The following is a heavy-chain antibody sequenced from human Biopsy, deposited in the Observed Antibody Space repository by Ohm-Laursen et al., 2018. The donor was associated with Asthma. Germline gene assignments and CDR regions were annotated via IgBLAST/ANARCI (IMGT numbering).Heavy chain of an antibody. D-gene: IGHD6-19*01. J-gene: IGHJ3*02. CDR2: INAGNGNT. CDR1: GYTFTSYA. CDR3: ASSIAVADSDAFDI. Sequence: ASVKVSCKASGYTFTSYAMHWVRQAPGQRLEWMGWINAGNGNTKHSQKFQGRVTITRDTSASTAYMELSSLRSEDTAVYYCASSIAVADSDAFDIWGQGTMVTVSS. V-gene: IGHV1-3*01.